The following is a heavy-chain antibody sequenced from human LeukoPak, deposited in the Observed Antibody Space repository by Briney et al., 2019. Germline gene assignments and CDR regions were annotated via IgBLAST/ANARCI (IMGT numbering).Heavy chain of an antibody. CDR3: ARDRGSGSYYTHGAFDI. D-gene: IGHD3-10*01. Sequence: SETLSLTCTVSGGSISSYYWSWIRQPAGKGLEWIGRIYTSGSTNYNPSLKSRATMSVDTSKNQFSLKLSSVTAADTAVYYCARDRGSGSYYTHGAFDIWGQGTMVTVSS. J-gene: IGHJ3*02. V-gene: IGHV4-4*07. CDR1: GGSISSYY. CDR2: IYTSGST.